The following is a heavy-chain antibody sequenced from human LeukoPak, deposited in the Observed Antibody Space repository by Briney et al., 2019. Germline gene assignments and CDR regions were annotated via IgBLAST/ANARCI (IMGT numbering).Heavy chain of an antibody. CDR3: AKWDLYCYGSGSYFYFDY. J-gene: IGHJ4*02. V-gene: IGHV3-23*01. CDR1: GFTFSSYA. CDR2: ISGSGGST. D-gene: IGHD3-10*01. Sequence: PGGSLRLSCAASGFTFSSYAMSWVRQAPGKGLEWVSAISGSGGSTYYADSVKGRFTISRDNSKNTLCLQMNSLRAEDTAVYYCAKWDLYCYGSGSYFYFDYWGQGTLVTVSS.